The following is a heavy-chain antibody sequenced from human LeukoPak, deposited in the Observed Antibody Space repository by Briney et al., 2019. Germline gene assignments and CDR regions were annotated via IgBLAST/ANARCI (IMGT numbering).Heavy chain of an antibody. D-gene: IGHD2-21*02. J-gene: IGHJ4*02. CDR3: ARGQGGVVVTHFDY. CDR1: GFTFSSYW. V-gene: IGHV3-74*01. CDR2: INSDGTST. Sequence: GGSLRLSCAASGFTFSSYWMHWVRQAPGKGLVWVSRINSDGTSTNYADSVKGRFTISRDNAKNTLYLQMNSLRDEDTAVYYCARGQGGVVVTHFDYWGQGTLVTVSS.